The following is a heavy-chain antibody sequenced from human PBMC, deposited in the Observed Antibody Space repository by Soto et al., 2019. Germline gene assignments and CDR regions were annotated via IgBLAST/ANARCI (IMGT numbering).Heavy chain of an antibody. CDR3: AKVGTSNYVPYYYGMDV. Sequence: GGSLRLSCAASGFTFSSYWMSWVRQAPGKGLEGVANISGGGGSKYYADSVKGRFTISRDNSKNTLYLQMNSLRAEDTAVYYCAKVGTSNYVPYYYGMDVWGQGTTVTVSS. CDR1: GFTFSSYW. D-gene: IGHD4-4*01. J-gene: IGHJ6*02. CDR2: ISGGGGSK. V-gene: IGHV3-23*01.